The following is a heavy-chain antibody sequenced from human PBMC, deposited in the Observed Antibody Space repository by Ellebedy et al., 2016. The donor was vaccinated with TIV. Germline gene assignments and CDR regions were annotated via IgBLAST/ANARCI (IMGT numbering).Heavy chain of an antibody. CDR1: GYTFTGYY. V-gene: IGHV1-2*02. CDR3: ARAMEYSHGYAAFDI. J-gene: IGHJ3*02. D-gene: IGHD5-18*01. Sequence: ASVKVSXKASGYTFTGYYMHWVRQAPGQGLEWMGWINPNSGGTNYAQKFQGRVTMTRDTSISTAYMELSRLRSDDTAVYYCARAMEYSHGYAAFDIWGQGTMVTVSS. CDR2: INPNSGGT.